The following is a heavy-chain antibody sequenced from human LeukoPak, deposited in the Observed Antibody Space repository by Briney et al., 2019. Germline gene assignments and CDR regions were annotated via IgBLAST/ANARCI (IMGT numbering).Heavy chain of an antibody. CDR1: GFTFSSYS. CDR2: ISSSSYI. Sequence: GGSLRLSCAASGFTFSSYSMNWVRQAPGKGLEWVSSISSSSYIYYADSVKGRFTISRDNAKNSLYLQMNSLRAEDTAVYYCARDCSGGSCLNWFDPWGQGTLVTVSS. CDR3: ARDCSGGSCLNWFDP. D-gene: IGHD2-15*01. J-gene: IGHJ5*02. V-gene: IGHV3-21*01.